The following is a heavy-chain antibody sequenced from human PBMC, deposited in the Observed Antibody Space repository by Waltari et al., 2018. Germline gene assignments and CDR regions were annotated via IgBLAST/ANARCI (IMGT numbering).Heavy chain of an antibody. CDR3: ARFIRRELLWYFDY. D-gene: IGHD1-26*01. J-gene: IGHJ4*02. V-gene: IGHV4-59*11. CDR1: GGSISSHY. Sequence: QLQLQESGPGLVKPSETLSLTCTVSGGSISSHYWSWLRQPPGKGLEWIGYIYYSGSTNYNPSLKSRVTISVDTSKNQFSLKLSSVTAADTAVYYCARFIRRELLWYFDYWGQGTLVTVSS. CDR2: IYYSGST.